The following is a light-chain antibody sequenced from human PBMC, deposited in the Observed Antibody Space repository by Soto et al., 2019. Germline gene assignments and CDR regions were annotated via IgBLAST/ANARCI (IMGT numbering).Light chain of an antibody. CDR1: SSDIGGYNF. CDR2: EVN. CDR3: SSFTTSSTLVV. V-gene: IGLV2-14*01. Sequence: QSVLTQPASVSGSPGQSITISCTGTSSDIGGYNFVSWYQHHPSKAPKLMIYEVNNRPSGVSSRFSGSKSGNTASLTISGLQTEDEADYYCSSFTTSSTLVVFGGGTKLTVL. J-gene: IGLJ2*01.